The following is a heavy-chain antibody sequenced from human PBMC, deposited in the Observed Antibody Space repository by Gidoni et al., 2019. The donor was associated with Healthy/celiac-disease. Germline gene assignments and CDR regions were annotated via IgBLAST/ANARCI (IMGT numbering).Heavy chain of an antibody. Sequence: EVQLVESGGGLVQPGGSLRLSCAASGFTFSSSSMNWVRQAPGKGLEWVSYISSSSSTIYYADSVKGRFTISRDNAKNSLYLQMNSLRDEDTAVYYCAREIRFWSGSPRRGWFDPWGQGTLVTVSS. D-gene: IGHD3-3*01. J-gene: IGHJ5*02. CDR1: GFTFSSSS. CDR3: AREIRFWSGSPRRGWFDP. CDR2: ISSSSSTI. V-gene: IGHV3-48*02.